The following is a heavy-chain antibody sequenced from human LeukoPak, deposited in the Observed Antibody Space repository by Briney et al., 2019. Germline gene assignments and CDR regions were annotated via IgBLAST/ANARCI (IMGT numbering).Heavy chain of an antibody. CDR3: ARAMDS. V-gene: IGHV3-7*01. J-gene: IGHJ4*02. CDR1: GFTFSSYT. Sequence: GGSLRLSCTASGFTFSSYTMTWVRQAPGKGLEWVANIKQDGSEKYYVASVKGRFTISRDNAKNSLYLQMNSLRAEDTAVYYCARAMDSWGQGTLVTVSS. CDR2: IKQDGSEK.